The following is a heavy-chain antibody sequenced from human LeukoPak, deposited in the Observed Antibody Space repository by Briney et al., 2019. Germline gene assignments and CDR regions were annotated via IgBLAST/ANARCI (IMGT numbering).Heavy chain of an antibody. D-gene: IGHD6-13*01. CDR3: ARRVSAAATSHFDY. V-gene: IGHV3-23*01. Sequence: GGSLRLSCASSGFAFTSYAVSWVRQAPGKGLEWVSTISYSGGTTYHTDSVKGRFTISRDISKNTVYLQMNSLKAEDTAVYYCARRVSAAATSHFDYWGQGTLVTVSS. CDR2: ISYSGGTT. CDR1: GFAFTSYA. J-gene: IGHJ4*02.